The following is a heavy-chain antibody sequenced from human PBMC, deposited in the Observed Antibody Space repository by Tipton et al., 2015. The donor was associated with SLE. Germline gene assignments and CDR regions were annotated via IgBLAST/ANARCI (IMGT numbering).Heavy chain of an antibody. Sequence: SLRLSCATSGFTFSSYALNWVRQAPGEGLEWVSSISSTGIYIYNADSLKGRFTISRDNAKNALYRQMNSLRAEDTAVYYCARDRGPEGSGWYFDLWGRGTLVTVSS. V-gene: IGHV3-21*03. D-gene: IGHD3-10*01. CDR1: GFTFSSYA. J-gene: IGHJ2*01. CDR2: ISSTGIYI. CDR3: ARDRGPEGSGWYFDL.